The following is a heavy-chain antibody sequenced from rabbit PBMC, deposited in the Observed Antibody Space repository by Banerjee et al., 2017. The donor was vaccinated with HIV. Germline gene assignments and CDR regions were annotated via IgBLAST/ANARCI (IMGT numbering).Heavy chain of an antibody. J-gene: IGHJ4*01. CDR2: INTSSGNT. D-gene: IGHD4-1*01. V-gene: IGHV1S45*01. CDR3: ARDLAGAIGWNFNL. CDR1: GSDISSNA. Sequence: QEQLVESGGGLVQPEGSLTLTCKASGSDISSNAMCWVRQAPGKGLEWIGCINTSSGNTVYASWAKGRFTISKTSSTTVTLQMTSLTAADTATYFCARDLAGAIGWNFNLWGQGTLVTVS.